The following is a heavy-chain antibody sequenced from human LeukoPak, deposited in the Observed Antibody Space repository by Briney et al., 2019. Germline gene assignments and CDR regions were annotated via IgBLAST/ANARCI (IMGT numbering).Heavy chain of an antibody. CDR3: ARGARITMVRGVIRFRWFDP. CDR2: INHSGST. Sequence: PSETLSLTCAVYGGSFSGYYWSWIRQPPGKGLEWIGEINHSGSTNYNPSLKSRVTISVDTSKNQFSLKLSSVTAADTAVYYCARGARITMVRGVIRFRWFDPWGQGTLVTVSS. D-gene: IGHD3-10*01. J-gene: IGHJ5*02. CDR1: GGSFSGYY. V-gene: IGHV4-34*01.